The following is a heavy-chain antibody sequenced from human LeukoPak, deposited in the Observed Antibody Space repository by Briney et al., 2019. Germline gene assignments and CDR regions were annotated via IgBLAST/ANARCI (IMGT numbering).Heavy chain of an antibody. CDR1: GFTFSSYE. CDR3: AKKDAAAGKKGSFYS. Sequence: SGGSLRLSCAASGFTFSSYEMNWVRQAPGKGLEWVSYISSSGSTIYYADSVKGRFTISRDNAKNTPYMQMNCQRAADTAVYYCAKKDAAAGKKGSFYSWGQGGKVTVS. J-gene: IGHJ3*02. CDR2: ISSSGSTI. V-gene: IGHV3-48*03. D-gene: IGHD6-13*01.